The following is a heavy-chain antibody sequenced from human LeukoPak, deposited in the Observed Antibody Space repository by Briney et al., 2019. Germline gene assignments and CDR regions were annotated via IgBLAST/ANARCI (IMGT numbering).Heavy chain of an antibody. Sequence: PSETLSLTCTVSGGSISSYYWSWIRQPPGKGLEWIGYIYYSGSTNYNPSLKSRVTMSVDTSKNQFSLKLSSVTAADTAVYYCARVLVIVPAALGDYYYYYMDVWGKGTTVTVSS. CDR3: ARVLVIVPAALGDYYYYYMDV. J-gene: IGHJ6*03. CDR1: GGSISSYY. CDR2: IYYSGST. V-gene: IGHV4-59*12. D-gene: IGHD2-2*01.